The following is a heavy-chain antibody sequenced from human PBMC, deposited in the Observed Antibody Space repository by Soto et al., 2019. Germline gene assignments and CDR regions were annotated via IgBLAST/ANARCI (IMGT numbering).Heavy chain of an antibody. V-gene: IGHV3-23*01. CDR2: ISGSGGST. D-gene: IGHD3-22*01. J-gene: IGHJ4*02. Sequence: EVQLLESGGGLVQPGGSLRLSCAASGFTFSSYAMSWVRQDPGKGLEWVSAISGSGGSTYYADSVKGRFTISRDNSKNTLYLQMNSLRAEDTAVYYCAKAWGRYYDSSNYWGQGTLVTVSS. CDR3: AKAWGRYYDSSNY. CDR1: GFTFSSYA.